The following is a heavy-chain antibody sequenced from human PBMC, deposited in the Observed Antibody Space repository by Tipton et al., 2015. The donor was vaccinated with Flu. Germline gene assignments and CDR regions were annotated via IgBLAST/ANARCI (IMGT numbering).Heavy chain of an antibody. D-gene: IGHD6-13*01. J-gene: IGHJ5*02. CDR2: VYWDDDK. V-gene: IGHV2-5*02. CDR3: AHSRRPGSSWSSNWFDP. Sequence: LVKPSQTLTLTCTFSGFSLSTRGVGVGWIRQSPGKALEWLALVYWDDDKRFSPSLKNRLTITKATSKNQVVLTMTSMDPVDTATYYCAHSRRPGSSWSSNWFDPWGQGSLVTVSS. CDR1: GFSLSTRGVG.